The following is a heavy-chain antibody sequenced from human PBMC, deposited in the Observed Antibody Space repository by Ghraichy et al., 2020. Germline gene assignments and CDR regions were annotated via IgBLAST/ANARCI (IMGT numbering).Heavy chain of an antibody. CDR2: MYYSGNT. Sequence: SETLSLTCTVSGGSISSSSYYWGWIRQPPGKGLEWIGSMYYSGNTYYNPSLKSRVTISVDTSKSQFSLKLYSVTAADTAVYYCARRGQYGSESYAYWGQGTLVTVSS. J-gene: IGHJ4*02. D-gene: IGHD3-10*01. CDR3: ARRGQYGSESYAY. CDR1: GGSISSSSYY. V-gene: IGHV4-39*01.